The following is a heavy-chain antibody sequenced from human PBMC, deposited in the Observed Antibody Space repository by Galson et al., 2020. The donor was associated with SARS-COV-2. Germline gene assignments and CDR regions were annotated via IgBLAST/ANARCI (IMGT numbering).Heavy chain of an antibody. Sequence: SETLSLTCTVSGGSSSSSRYYWGWIRQPPGKGLEWIGITHYSGGTYYNPSLKSRVTISVDTSKNHLSLKLSSVTAADTAVYYCARTATVTTVYFDYWGQGTLVTVSS. V-gene: IGHV4-39*02. J-gene: IGHJ4*02. CDR1: GGSSSSSRYY. CDR3: ARTATVTTVYFDY. CDR2: THYSGGT. D-gene: IGHD4-17*01.